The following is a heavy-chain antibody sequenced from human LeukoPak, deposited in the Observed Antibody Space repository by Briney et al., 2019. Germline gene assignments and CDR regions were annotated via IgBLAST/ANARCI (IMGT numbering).Heavy chain of an antibody. CDR3: ARPPTPKYSGSLGY. J-gene: IGHJ4*02. CDR2: ISYDGSNK. Sequence: QPGRSLRLSCAASGFTFSSYGMHWVRQAPGKGLEWVAVISYDGSNKYYADSVKGRFTISRDNSKNTLYLQMNSLRAEDTAVYYCARPPTPKYSGSLGYWGQGTLVTVSS. V-gene: IGHV3-30*03. CDR1: GFTFSSYG. D-gene: IGHD1-26*01.